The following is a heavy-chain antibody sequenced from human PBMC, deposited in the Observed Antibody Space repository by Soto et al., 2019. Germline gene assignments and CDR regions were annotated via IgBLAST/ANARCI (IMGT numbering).Heavy chain of an antibody. J-gene: IGHJ6*02. Sequence: SETLSLTCTVSGGSISSYYVSWIRQSAGKGLEWIGRIDTSGTTNYNPSLKSRVTMSVDASKNHFSLNLSSVTAADTAVYYCARGPRGYVYYHGMDVWGQGTTVTV. V-gene: IGHV4-4*07. D-gene: IGHD3-10*01. CDR1: GGSISSYY. CDR2: IDTSGTT. CDR3: ARGPRGYVYYHGMDV.